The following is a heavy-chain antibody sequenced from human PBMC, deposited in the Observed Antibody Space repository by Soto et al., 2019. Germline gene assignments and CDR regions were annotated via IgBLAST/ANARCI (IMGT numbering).Heavy chain of an antibody. J-gene: IGHJ5*02. Sequence: SETLSLTCTVSGGSISSGGYYWSWIRQHPGKGLEWIGYIYYSGSTYYNPSLKSRVTISVDTSKNQFSLKLSSVTAAATAVYYGAGDFFTVETGGGPRVHWFAPWGQETLVTVPQ. V-gene: IGHV4-30-4*08. CDR3: AGDFFTVETGGGPRVHWFAP. CDR2: IYYSGST. D-gene: IGHD7-27*01. CDR1: GGSISSGGYY.